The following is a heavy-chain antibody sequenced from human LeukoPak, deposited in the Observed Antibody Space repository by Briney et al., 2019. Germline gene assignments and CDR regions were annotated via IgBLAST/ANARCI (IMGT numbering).Heavy chain of an antibody. CDR1: GFTFSSYA. V-gene: IGHV3-21*06. Sequence: GGSLRLSCAASGFTFSSYAMSWVRQAPGKGLEWVSFISSSGYIYYADSVKGRFIISRDNAKNSLYLQMNSLRVEETAVYYCARELGISAGLDYWGQGTPVTVSS. D-gene: IGHD7-27*01. CDR3: ARELGISAGLDY. CDR2: ISSSGYI. J-gene: IGHJ4*02.